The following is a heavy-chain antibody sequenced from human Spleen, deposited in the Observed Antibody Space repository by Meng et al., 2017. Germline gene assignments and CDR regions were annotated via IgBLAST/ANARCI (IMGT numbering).Heavy chain of an antibody. Sequence: SETLSLTCTVSDYSITSGYYWGWIRQPPGKGLEWIGSIYRSGTTYYSPSLKSRVSISVDTSKNQFSLKLSSVTAADAAVYYCARGGVLVTGYFYGMDVWGRGTTVTVSS. CDR1: DYSITSGYY. V-gene: IGHV4-38-2*02. CDR2: IYRSGTT. D-gene: IGHD5-18*01. J-gene: IGHJ6*02. CDR3: ARGGVLVTGYFYGMDV.